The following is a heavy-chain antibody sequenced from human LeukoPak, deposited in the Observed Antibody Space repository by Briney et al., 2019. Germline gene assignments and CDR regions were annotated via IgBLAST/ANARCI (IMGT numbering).Heavy chain of an antibody. D-gene: IGHD3-9*01. J-gene: IGHJ4*02. CDR2: INPNSGGT. CDR1: GYTFTGYY. CDR3: ARGTNDILTGYYIDY. Sequence: ASVKASCKASGYTFTGYYMHWVRQAPGQGLEWMGWINPNSGGTNYAQKFQGRVTMTRDTSISTAYMELSRLRSDDTAVYYCARGTNDILTGYYIDYWGQGTLVTVSS. V-gene: IGHV1-2*02.